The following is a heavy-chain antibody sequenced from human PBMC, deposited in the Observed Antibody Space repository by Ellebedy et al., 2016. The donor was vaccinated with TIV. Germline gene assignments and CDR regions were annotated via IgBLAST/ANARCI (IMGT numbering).Heavy chain of an antibody. D-gene: IGHD6-19*01. J-gene: IGHJ4*02. Sequence: GGSLRLXXAASGFTFSSYSMNWVRQAPGKGLEWVSSISSSSSYIYYADSVKGRFTISRDNAKNSLYLQMNSLRAEDTAVYYCVRDSGWFRLDYWGQGTLVTVAS. CDR3: VRDSGWFRLDY. CDR1: GFTFSSYS. V-gene: IGHV3-21*01. CDR2: ISSSSSYI.